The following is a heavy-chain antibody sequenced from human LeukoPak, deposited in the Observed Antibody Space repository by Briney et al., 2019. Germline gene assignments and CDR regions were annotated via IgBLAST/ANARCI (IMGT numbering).Heavy chain of an antibody. CDR1: GYTLTELS. D-gene: IGHD6-6*01. CDR3: ATAEQLV. J-gene: IGHJ4*02. Sequence: GASVKVSCKVSGYTLTELSMHWVRQTPGKGLEWMGGLHPEDREVIYAQKFQGRVTMTEDSSTDTAYMDLRSLRSEDTAVYYCATAEQLVWGQGPLVTVSS. CDR2: LHPEDREV. V-gene: IGHV1-24*01.